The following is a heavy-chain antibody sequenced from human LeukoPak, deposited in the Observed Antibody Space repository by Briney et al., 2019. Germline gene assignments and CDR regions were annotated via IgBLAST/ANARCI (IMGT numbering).Heavy chain of an antibody. V-gene: IGHV4-59*08. D-gene: IGHD3-22*01. CDR1: GVSIRSYY. Sequence: SETLSLICIVSGVSIRSYYWSWIRQPPGKGLEWIGYIYYTGSTSYNPSLKSRVTMSLDTSKNQFSLKLSSVTAADTAVYYCANYDGAPRYWGQGTLVTVSS. CDR2: IYYTGST. CDR3: ANYDGAPRY. J-gene: IGHJ4*02.